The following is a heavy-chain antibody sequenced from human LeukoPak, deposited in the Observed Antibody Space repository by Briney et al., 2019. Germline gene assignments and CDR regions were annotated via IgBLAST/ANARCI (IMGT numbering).Heavy chain of an antibody. CDR2: IKEDGSEK. V-gene: IGHV3-7*01. Sequence: GGSLRLSCASSGFTFNSYWMSWVRQAPGKGLEWVASIKEDGSEKYYVDSVKRRFTISRDNAKNSLDLQMNSLRAEDTAVYYCARDRGWTAAAGRRTYFDYWGQGTLVTVSS. CDR3: ARDRGWTAAAGRRTYFDY. CDR1: GFTFNSYW. D-gene: IGHD6-13*01. J-gene: IGHJ4*02.